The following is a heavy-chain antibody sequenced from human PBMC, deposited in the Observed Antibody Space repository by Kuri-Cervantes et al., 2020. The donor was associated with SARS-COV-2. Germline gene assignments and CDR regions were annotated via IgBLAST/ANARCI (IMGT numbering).Heavy chain of an antibody. CDR1: GYSFTSYW. D-gene: IGHD2-2*01. V-gene: IGHV5-51*01. CDR2: IYPGDSDT. Sequence: KVSCKGSGYSFTSYWIGWVRQMPGKGLEWMGIIYPGDSDTRYSPSFQGQVTISADKSISTAYLQWSSLKASDTAMYYCATGLAVPAAMRDYWGQGTLVTVSS. CDR3: ATGLAVPAAMRDY. J-gene: IGHJ4*02.